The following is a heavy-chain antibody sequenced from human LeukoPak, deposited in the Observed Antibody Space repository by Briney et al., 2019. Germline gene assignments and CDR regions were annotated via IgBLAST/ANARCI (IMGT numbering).Heavy chain of an antibody. CDR2: IYHSEST. CDR1: GDSINSRSYY. V-gene: IGHV4-39*07. CDR3: AREVHYYYMDV. Sequence: SETLSLTCAVSGDSINSRSYYWAWIRQPPGKGLEWIGSIYHSESTYYNPSLKSRVTISLDTSKNQFSLRLSSLTAADTAVYYCAREVHYYYMDVWGKGTTVTVSS. J-gene: IGHJ6*03.